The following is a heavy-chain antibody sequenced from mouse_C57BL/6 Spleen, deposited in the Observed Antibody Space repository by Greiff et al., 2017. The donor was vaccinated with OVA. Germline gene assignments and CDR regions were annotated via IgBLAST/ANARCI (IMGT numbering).Heavy chain of an antibody. V-gene: IGHV5-6*01. J-gene: IGHJ2*01. CDR3: ARQDLNWAYYFDY. CDR1: GFTFSSYG. CDR2: ISSGGSYT. Sequence: EVHLVESGGDLVKPGGSLKLSCAASGFTFSSYGMSWVRQTPDKRLEWVATISSGGSYTYYPDSVKGRFTISRDNAKNTLYLQMSSLKSEDTAMYYCARQDLNWAYYFDYWGQGTTLTVSS. D-gene: IGHD4-1*01.